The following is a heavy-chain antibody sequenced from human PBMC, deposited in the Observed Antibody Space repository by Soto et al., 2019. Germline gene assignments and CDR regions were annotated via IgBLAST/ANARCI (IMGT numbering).Heavy chain of an antibody. V-gene: IGHV4-34*01. J-gene: IGHJ4*02. CDR2: INHDGES. CDR3: ASGRAWGSYYMRWDY. D-gene: IGHD3-10*01. Sequence: QVQLQQWGAGLLKPSETLSLTCAVYGGSFSGYFWSWIRQPPGKGLEWVGDINHDGESNYNPSFQSRVAISGDTSKTQVSLRLTSVTAADTAVYCCASGRAWGSYYMRWDYWGQGTRVTASS. CDR1: GGSFSGYF.